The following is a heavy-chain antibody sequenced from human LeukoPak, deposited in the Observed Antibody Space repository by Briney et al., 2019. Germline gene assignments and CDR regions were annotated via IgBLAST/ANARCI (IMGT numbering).Heavy chain of an antibody. Sequence: VASVKVSCKASGYTFTSYDINWVRQATGQGLEWMGWMNPNSGNTGYAQKLQGRVTMTTDTSTSTAYMELRSLRSDDTAVYYCARDEVGASTTPFDYWGQGTLVTVSS. CDR1: GYTFTSYD. V-gene: IGHV1-8*01. D-gene: IGHD1-26*01. CDR2: MNPNSGNT. J-gene: IGHJ4*02. CDR3: ARDEVGASTTPFDY.